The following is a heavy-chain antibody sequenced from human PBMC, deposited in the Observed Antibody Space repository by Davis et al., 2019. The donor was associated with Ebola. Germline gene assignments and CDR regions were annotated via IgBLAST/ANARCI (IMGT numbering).Heavy chain of an antibody. J-gene: IGHJ6*04. CDR1: GFTLSDYN. Sequence: GGSLRLSCAVSGFTLSDYNMDWLRQAPGRGLEWVGRSTDKRSGHKTAYAASVQGRFTISRDNSQNLMYLQMNSLKIEDTAVYSCARGFHSLDVWGKGTTVTVSS. V-gene: IGHV3-72*01. CDR2: STDKRSGHKT. CDR3: ARGFHSLDV. D-gene: IGHD3-3*01.